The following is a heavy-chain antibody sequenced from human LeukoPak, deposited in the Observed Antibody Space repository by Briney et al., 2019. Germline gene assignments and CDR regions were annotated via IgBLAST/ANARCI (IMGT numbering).Heavy chain of an antibody. J-gene: IGHJ4*02. CDR1: GFTLSGYS. Sequence: GGSLRLSCAASGFTLSGYSMNWVRQAPGKGLEWVSYISSSSSTIYYADSVKGRFTISRDNAKNSLFLQMNSLRAEDTAVYYCAVGGSGWSFPFDYWGQGTLVTVSS. D-gene: IGHD6-19*01. CDR3: AVGGSGWSFPFDY. CDR2: ISSSSSTI. V-gene: IGHV3-48*01.